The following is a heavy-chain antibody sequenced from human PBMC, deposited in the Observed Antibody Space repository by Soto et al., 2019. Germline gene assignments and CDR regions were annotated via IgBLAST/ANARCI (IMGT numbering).Heavy chain of an antibody. CDR1: GYSFTSYW. J-gene: IGHJ6*02. CDR3: AFDSTRRSWPHYYGMDV. CDR2: IYPGDSDT. D-gene: IGHD3-9*01. V-gene: IGHV5-51*01. Sequence: GESLKISCKGSGYSFTSYWIGWVRQMPGKGLEWMGIIYPGDSDTRYSPSFQGQVTISADKSISTAYLQWSSLKASDTAMYYCAFDSTRRSWPHYYGMDVWGQGTTVTVSS.